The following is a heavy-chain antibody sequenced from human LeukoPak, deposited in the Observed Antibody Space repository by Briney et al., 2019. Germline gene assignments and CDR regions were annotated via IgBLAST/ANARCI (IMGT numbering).Heavy chain of an antibody. CDR1: GGSISGGSHH. V-gene: IGHV4-39*01. CDR3: ARHSDYGDYPYFDY. CDR2: LYLSRTT. J-gene: IGHJ4*02. Sequence: PSETLSLTCTVSGGSISGGSHHWGWFRQSPGKGLEWIGNLYLSRTTYYNPSLNSRVTISVDMSKNQFSLKLSPVTAADTAVYYCARHSDYGDYPYFDYWGQGTLVTVSS. D-gene: IGHD4-17*01.